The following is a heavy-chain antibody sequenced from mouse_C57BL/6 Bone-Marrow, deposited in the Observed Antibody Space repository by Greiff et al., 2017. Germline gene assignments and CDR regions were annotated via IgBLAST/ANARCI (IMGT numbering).Heavy chain of an antibody. CDR1: GYTFTSYG. J-gene: IGHJ3*01. CDR2: IYPRSGNT. Sequence: QVQLQQSGAEQARPGASVKLSCKASGYTFTSYGISWVKQRTGQGLEWIGEIYPRSGNTYYNEKFKGKATLTADKSSSTAYMELRSLTSEDSAVYFCARSTMITPFAYWGQGTLVTVSA. V-gene: IGHV1-81*01. CDR3: ARSTMITPFAY. D-gene: IGHD2-4*01.